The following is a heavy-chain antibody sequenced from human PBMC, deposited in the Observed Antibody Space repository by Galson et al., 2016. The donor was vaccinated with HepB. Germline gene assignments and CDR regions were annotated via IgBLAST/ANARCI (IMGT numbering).Heavy chain of an antibody. CDR3: ARDGVRGGSYFYYMDV. J-gene: IGHJ6*03. Sequence: TLSLTCNVSGVSVTSGAYYWSWIRQHPGKGLEWLGHVFHSGYPNYSPSLESRLTISLDTSNNQFSLTLSSVTAADTAVYYCARDGVRGGSYFYYMDVWGKGTTVTVSS. V-gene: IGHV4-31*03. CDR1: GVSVTSGAYY. CDR2: VFHSGYP. D-gene: IGHD3-10*01.